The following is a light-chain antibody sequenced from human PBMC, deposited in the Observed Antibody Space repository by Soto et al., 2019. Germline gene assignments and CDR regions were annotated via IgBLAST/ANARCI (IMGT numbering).Light chain of an antibody. V-gene: IGLV1-40*01. CDR2: GDN. J-gene: IGLJ1*01. CDR3: QSYDSSLSGYV. Sequence: QSVLTQPASVCGAPGQWVTISCSGSGSNIGASYDVYWYRQLPGTAPKLLIYGDNNRPSGVPDRFSGSKSGTSASLAIAGLQSQDEADYSCQSYDSSLSGYVFGTGTKVTVL. CDR1: GSNIGASYD.